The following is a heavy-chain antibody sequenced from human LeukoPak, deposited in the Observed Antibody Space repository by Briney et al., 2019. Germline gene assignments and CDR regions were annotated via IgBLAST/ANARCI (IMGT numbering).Heavy chain of an antibody. D-gene: IGHD2-15*01. CDR3: ARASYCSDGSCYSDY. V-gene: IGHV1-18*01. CDR2: ISAYKGNT. J-gene: IGHJ4*02. CDR1: GYTFTSYS. Sequence: ASVKVSCKASGYTFTSYSISWVRQAPGQGREGMGWISAYKGNTIYAQKVKGRVTMTTDTSTSTAYMELRSLKSDDTAVYYCARASYCSDGSCYSDYWGQGTLVTVSS.